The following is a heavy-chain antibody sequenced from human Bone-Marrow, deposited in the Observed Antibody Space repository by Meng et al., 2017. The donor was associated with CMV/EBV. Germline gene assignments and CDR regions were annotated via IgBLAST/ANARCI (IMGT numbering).Heavy chain of an antibody. J-gene: IGHJ6*02. CDR2: ISYDGSNK. D-gene: IGHD3-10*01. V-gene: IGHV3-30*04. CDR1: GFTFSSYA. Sequence: GESLKISCAASGFTFSSYAMHWVRQAPGKGLEWVAVISYDGSNKYYADSGKGRFTISRGNSKNTLYLQMNSLRAEDTAVYYCAAPSHDAILWFGESQPGMDVWGQGTTVTVSS. CDR3: AAPSHDAILWFGESQPGMDV.